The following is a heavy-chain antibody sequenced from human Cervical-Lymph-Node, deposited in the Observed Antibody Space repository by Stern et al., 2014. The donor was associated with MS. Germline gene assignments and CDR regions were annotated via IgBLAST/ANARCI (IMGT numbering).Heavy chain of an antibody. CDR1: GYTFRSYW. CDR3: TRDIGGAAGY. D-gene: IGHD3-16*01. J-gene: IGHJ4*02. Sequence: EVQLVESGGGSVQPGGSLRLSCAASGYTFRSYWMHWVRQVPGKGLIWVSRIDTDGTVTSYADSVKGRFTISRDNAKNMLYLQMNSLRADDTGLYYCTRDIGGAAGYWGQGALVPVSS. CDR2: IDTDGTVT. V-gene: IGHV3-74*01.